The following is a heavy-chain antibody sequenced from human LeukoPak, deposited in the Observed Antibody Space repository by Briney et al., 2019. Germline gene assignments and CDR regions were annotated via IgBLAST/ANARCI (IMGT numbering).Heavy chain of an antibody. CDR3: SKDVLRIGELSPRTTGYGMDV. J-gene: IGHJ6*02. D-gene: IGHD3-10*01. CDR2: ISYDGSNK. Sequence: GGSLRLSCAASGFTFSSYGMHWVRQAPGKGLEWVAVISYDGSNKYYADSVKGRFTISRDNSKNTLYLQMNSLRAEDTAVYYCSKDVLRIGELSPRTTGYGMDVWGQGTTVTVSS. V-gene: IGHV3-30*18. CDR1: GFTFSSYG.